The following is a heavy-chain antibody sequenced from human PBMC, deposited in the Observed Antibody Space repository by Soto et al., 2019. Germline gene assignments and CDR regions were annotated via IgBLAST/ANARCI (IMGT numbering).Heavy chain of an antibody. CDR2: IKSDGSST. CDR1: GFTFSNFW. V-gene: IGHV3-74*01. Sequence: GGSLRLSCAASGFTFSNFWMHWVRQAPGKGLVWVSRIKSDGSSTNYADSVKGRFTSSRGNAKNTLYLQMNSLRAEDTAVYYCASRSSGWYFDYWGQGTLVTVSS. J-gene: IGHJ4*02. D-gene: IGHD6-19*01. CDR3: ASRSSGWYFDY.